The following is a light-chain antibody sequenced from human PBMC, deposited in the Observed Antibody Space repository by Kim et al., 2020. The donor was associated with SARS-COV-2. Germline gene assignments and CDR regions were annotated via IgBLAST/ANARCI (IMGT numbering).Light chain of an antibody. Sequence: SVGQSVTISCAGTGRDVGAYDSVCWFQQHPGKAPKLIIFEVSKPSGVTDRFSGSKFGTTASLTISGLQAEDEADYYCSSYAGDKYVFGSGTRLTVL. CDR1: GRDVGAYDS. V-gene: IGLV2-8*01. CDR3: SSYAGDKYV. J-gene: IGLJ1*01. CDR2: EVS.